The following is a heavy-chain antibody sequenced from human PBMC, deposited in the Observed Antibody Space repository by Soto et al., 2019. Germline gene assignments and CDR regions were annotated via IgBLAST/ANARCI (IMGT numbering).Heavy chain of an antibody. CDR1: GFTFSNYG. CDR3: AKDRAPQDCSRSRCHTAVAY. D-gene: IGHD2-15*01. Sequence: QVQLVESGGGVVQPGRSLRLSCAGSGFTFSNYGLHWVRKAPGKGLEWVEVRSYDVSHKYYADSVKGRFTISRDNANNMMYLQKASRRAEDTAVYYCAKDRAPQDCSRSRCHTAVAYWGKGTLVTVSS. V-gene: IGHV3-30*18. CDR2: RSYDVSHK. J-gene: IGHJ4*02.